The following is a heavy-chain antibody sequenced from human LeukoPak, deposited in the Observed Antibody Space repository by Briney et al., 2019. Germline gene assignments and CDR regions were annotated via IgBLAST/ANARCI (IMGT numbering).Heavy chain of an antibody. D-gene: IGHD2-15*01. J-gene: IGHJ6*03. CDR2: ISGSGGST. V-gene: IGHV3-23*01. CDR1: GFTFSSYA. CDR3: AKGPLAVGDYYYYYHMDV. Sequence: QPGGSLRLSCAASGFTFSSYAMSWVRQAPGKGLEWVSAISGSGGSTYYADSVKGRFTISRDNSKNTLYLQMNSLRAEDTAVYYCAKGPLAVGDYYYYYHMDVWGKGTTATVSS.